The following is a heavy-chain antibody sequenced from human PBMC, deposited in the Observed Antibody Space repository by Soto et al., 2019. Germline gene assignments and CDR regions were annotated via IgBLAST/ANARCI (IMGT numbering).Heavy chain of an antibody. V-gene: IGHV4-4*02. CDR2: IHPSGDT. CDR3: ARPQFYYDSSGSLFDY. D-gene: IGHD3-22*01. CDR1: GDSIRNGDW. Sequence: QVQLQESGPGLVKPSGTLSLTCAVSGDSIRNGDWWSWVRQPTGKGLEWIGAIHPSGDTNYNPSLKSRLTISVDNFKNLFSLKLSSVTAADTAVYYCARPQFYYDSSGSLFDYWGQGTLVTLSS. J-gene: IGHJ4*02.